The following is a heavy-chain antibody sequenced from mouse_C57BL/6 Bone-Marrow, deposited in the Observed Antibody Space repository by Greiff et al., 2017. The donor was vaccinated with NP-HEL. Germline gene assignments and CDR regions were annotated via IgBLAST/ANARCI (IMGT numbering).Heavy chain of an antibody. CDR1: GFTFSSYA. D-gene: IGHD1-1*01. Sequence: DVMLVESGGGLVKPGGSLKLSCAASGFTFSSYAMSWVRQTPEKRLDWVATISDGGSYTYYPDNVKGRFTISRDNAKNNLYLQMSHLKSEDTAMYYCAREITTVVYFDYWGQGTTLTVSS. CDR3: AREITTVVYFDY. V-gene: IGHV5-4*01. J-gene: IGHJ2*01. CDR2: ISDGGSYT.